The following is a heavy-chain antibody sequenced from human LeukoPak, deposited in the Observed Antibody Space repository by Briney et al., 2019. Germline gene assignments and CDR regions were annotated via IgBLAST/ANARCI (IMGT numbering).Heavy chain of an antibody. CDR1: GGSISSSSYY. J-gene: IGHJ5*02. CDR2: IYYNGST. Sequence: SETLSLTCTVSGGSISSSSYYWGWIRQPPGKGLEWIGSIYYNGSTYYNPSLKSRVTISVDTSKNQFSLKLSSVTAADTAVYYCASSLEGFGFDPWGQGTLVTVSS. D-gene: IGHD1-1*01. V-gene: IGHV4-39*07. CDR3: ASSLEGFGFDP.